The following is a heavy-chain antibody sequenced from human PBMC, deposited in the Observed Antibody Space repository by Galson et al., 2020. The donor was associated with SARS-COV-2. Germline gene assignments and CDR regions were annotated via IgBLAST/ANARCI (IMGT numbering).Heavy chain of an antibody. J-gene: IGHJ4*02. V-gene: IGHV2-70*11. Sequence: ESGPTLVKPTQTLTLTCTFSGFSLSTSGMCVNWIRQPPGKALEWLARIAWDDDRYYNTSLKTRVTISKDTSKNQVVLTMTNMDPVDTATYYCARIDSSGCRGNYWGQGTLVTVSS. CDR3: ARIDSSGCRGNY. CDR2: IAWDDDR. CDR1: GFSLSTSGMC. D-gene: IGHD6-19*01.